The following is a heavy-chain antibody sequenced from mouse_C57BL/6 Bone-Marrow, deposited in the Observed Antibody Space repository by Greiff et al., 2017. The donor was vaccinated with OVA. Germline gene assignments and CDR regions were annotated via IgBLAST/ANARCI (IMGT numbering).Heavy chain of an antibody. CDR3: ARGAYYGSSYRYFEV. CDR1: GFTFSSYG. J-gene: IGHJ1*03. CDR2: ISSGGSYT. V-gene: IGHV5-6*01. Sequence: EVQLVESGGDLVKPGGSLKLSCAASGFTFSSYGMSWVRQTPDKRLEWVATISSGGSYTYYPDSVKGRFTISRDNAKNTLYLQMSSLKSEDTAMYYCARGAYYGSSYRYFEVWGTGTTVTGSS. D-gene: IGHD1-1*01.